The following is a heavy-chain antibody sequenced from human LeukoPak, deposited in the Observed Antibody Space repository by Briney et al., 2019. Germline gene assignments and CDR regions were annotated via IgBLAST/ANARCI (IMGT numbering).Heavy chain of an antibody. CDR2: GDPNSGDT. J-gene: IGHJ5*02. CDR1: GYTFTGYF. Sequence: ASVKVSCKVSGYTFTGYFVHWLRQAPGQGREWMGWGDPNSGDTNYTQKLQGRVTMTTDTSIRTAYMELSSLTSDGTAGYYFVRPYSITWYEWFDPWGQGTLVTVSS. D-gene: IGHD3-3*01. CDR3: VRPYSITWYEWFDP. V-gene: IGHV1-2*02.